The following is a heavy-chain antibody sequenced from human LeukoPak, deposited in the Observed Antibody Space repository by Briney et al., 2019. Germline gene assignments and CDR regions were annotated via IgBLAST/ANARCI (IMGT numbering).Heavy chain of an antibody. J-gene: IGHJ6*03. V-gene: IGHV3-30*01. D-gene: IGHD3-10*01. CDR2: ISYDGSNK. Sequence: PGGSLRLSCAASGFTFSLYTMHWVRQAPGKGLEWVAAISYDGSNKYYADSVKGRFTISRDNSKNTLYLQMNSLRAEDTAVFYCARGHTPGGHYYMDVWGKGTTVTVSS. CDR3: ARGHTPGGHYYMDV. CDR1: GFTFSLYT.